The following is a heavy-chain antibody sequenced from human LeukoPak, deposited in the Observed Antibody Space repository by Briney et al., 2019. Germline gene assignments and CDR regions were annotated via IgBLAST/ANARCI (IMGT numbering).Heavy chain of an antibody. CDR2: ISADGGST. CDR1: GLTFHDYA. Sequence: AWSLTLSCLASGLTFHDYAMHWVRQAPGKGREGVALISADGGSTFYADSVRGRFSISRVNSKNSLYLHMNSLRTEDTAMYYCAKESGKLDYWGQGTLVAVSS. CDR3: AKESGKLDY. J-gene: IGHJ4*02. V-gene: IGHV3-43*02.